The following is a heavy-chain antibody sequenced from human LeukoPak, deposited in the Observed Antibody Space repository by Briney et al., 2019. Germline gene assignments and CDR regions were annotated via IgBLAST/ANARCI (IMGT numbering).Heavy chain of an antibody. V-gene: IGHV3-7*01. CDR1: GFTFSGYW. CDR3: ARERDFDSSLLY. CDR2: INKDGSER. Sequence: GGSLRLSCAASGFTFSGYWMSWVRQAPGKGLEWVANINKDGSERYNVDSVKDRFTISRDNSKNTLYLQMNSLRPEDTGLYFCARERDFDSSLLYWGQGTLVTVSS. J-gene: IGHJ4*02. D-gene: IGHD3-22*01.